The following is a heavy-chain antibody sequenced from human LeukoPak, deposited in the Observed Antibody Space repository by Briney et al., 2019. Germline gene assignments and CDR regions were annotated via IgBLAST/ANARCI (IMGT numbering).Heavy chain of an antibody. CDR1: GFTFSSYA. Sequence: GGSLRLSCAASGFTFSSYAMSWVRQAPGKGLEWVSAISGSGGSTYYADSVKGRFTISRDNSKNTLYLQMNSLRPEDTAVYYCAKDQPYRGSSPPPPNFDYWGQGTLVTVSS. CDR3: AKDQPYRGSSPPPPNFDY. V-gene: IGHV3-23*01. J-gene: IGHJ4*02. D-gene: IGHD1-26*01. CDR2: ISGSGGST.